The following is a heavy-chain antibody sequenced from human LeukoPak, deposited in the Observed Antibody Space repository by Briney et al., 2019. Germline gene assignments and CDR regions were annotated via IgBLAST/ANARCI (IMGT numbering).Heavy chain of an antibody. CDR1: GGSISSNSYY. V-gene: IGHV4-39*07. CDR3: ATGDDGGDFVY. Sequence: SETLSLTCTVSGGSISSNSYYWGWIRQPPGKGLEWIASIYYSGSTYYNPSLKSRVTISVDTSKNQFSLKLSSVTAADTAVYYCATGDDGGDFVYWGQGTLVTVSS. CDR2: IYYSGST. D-gene: IGHD3-16*01. J-gene: IGHJ4*02.